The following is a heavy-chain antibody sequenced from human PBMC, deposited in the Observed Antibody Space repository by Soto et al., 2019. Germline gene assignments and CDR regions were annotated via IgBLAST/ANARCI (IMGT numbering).Heavy chain of an antibody. V-gene: IGHV4-30-2*01. CDR3: YRVPDY. CDR2: MYHSGST. Sequence: QLKLQESGSGLVKPSQTLSLTCAVSGGSISSGGYSWSWIRQPPGKGLEGIGYMYHSGSTYYNPSLKSRVTISIDRAKNQFALKLSSVTAADTAVYYCYRVPDYWGQGILVTVSS. CDR1: GGSISSGGYS. J-gene: IGHJ4*02.